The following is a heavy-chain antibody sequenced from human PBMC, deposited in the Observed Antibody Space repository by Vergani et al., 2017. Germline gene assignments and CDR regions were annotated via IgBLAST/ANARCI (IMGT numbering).Heavy chain of an antibody. Sequence: QLQLQESGPGLVKPSETLSLTCTVSGGSISSSSYYWGWIRQPPGKGLEWIGSIYYSGSTYYNPSLKSRVTISVDPSKNPFSLKLSSVTAADTALYYCARDRGHDFGSGYLVDGGAFDIWGQGTMVTVSS. V-gene: IGHV4-39*07. CDR1: GGSISSSSYY. J-gene: IGHJ3*02. D-gene: IGHD3-3*01. CDR3: ARDRGHDFGSGYLVDGGAFDI. CDR2: IYYSGST.